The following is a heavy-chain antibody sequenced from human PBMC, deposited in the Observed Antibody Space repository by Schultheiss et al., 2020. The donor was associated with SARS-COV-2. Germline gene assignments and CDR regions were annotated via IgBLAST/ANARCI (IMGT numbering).Heavy chain of an antibody. CDR3: ARELRIVVVTPDAFDI. V-gene: IGHV3-23*01. CDR1: GFTFSSYA. D-gene: IGHD2-15*01. Sequence: GGSLRLSCAASGFTFSSYAMSWVRQAPGKGLEWVSAISGSGGSTYYADSVKGRFTISRDNSKNTLYLQMNSLRAEDTAVYYCARELRIVVVTPDAFDIWGQGTMVTVSS. J-gene: IGHJ3*02. CDR2: ISGSGGST.